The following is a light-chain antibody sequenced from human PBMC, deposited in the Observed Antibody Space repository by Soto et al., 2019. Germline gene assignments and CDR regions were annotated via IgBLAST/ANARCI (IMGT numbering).Light chain of an antibody. CDR2: KAS. J-gene: IGKJ5*01. Sequence: DIQMTQSPSTLSASIGDRVTITCRASQSISTWLAWYQQKSGKAPKLLIYKASTLESGVPSRFSGSGSGTDFTLTISSLQPDDLATYYCQQYNVVPITFGQGTRLEIK. V-gene: IGKV1-5*03. CDR1: QSISTW. CDR3: QQYNVVPIT.